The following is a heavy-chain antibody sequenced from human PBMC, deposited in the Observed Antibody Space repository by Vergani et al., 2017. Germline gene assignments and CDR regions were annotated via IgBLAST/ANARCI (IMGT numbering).Heavy chain of an antibody. J-gene: IGHJ2*01. CDR2: IYYSGST. D-gene: IGHD3-22*01. V-gene: IGHV4-59*08. CDR3: ARKIVVGWXFDL. CDR1: GGSISSYY. Sequence: QVQLQESGPGLVKPSETLSLTCTVSGGSISSYYWSWIRQPPGKGLEWIGYIYYSGSTNYNPSLKSRVTISVDTSKNQFSLKLSSVTAADTAVYYCARKIVVGWXFDLWGRGTLVTVSS.